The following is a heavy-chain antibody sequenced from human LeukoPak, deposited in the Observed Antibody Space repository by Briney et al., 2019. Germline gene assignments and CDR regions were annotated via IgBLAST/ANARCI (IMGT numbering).Heavy chain of an antibody. D-gene: IGHD2-15*01. CDR2: INHSGST. V-gene: IGHV4-34*01. Sequence: SETLSLTCAVYGGSFSGYYWSWIRQPPGKGLEWIGEINHSGSTNYNPSLKSRVTISVDTSKNQFSLKLSSVTAADTAVYYCASRPYCSGGSCYGIIWGQGTLVTVSS. J-gene: IGHJ4*02. CDR1: GGSFSGYY. CDR3: ASRPYCSGGSCYGII.